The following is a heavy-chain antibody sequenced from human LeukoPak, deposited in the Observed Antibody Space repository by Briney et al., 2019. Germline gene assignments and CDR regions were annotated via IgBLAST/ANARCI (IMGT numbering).Heavy chain of an antibody. V-gene: IGHV1-46*01. CDR2: FNPSGGST. J-gene: IGHJ4*02. Sequence: ASVKVSCKASGYTFTSYYMHWVRQAPGQGLEWMGIFNPSGGSTSYAQKFQGRVTMTRDTSTSTVYMELSSLRSEDTAVYYCARDDQGEAMAYDSSGYYFSHWGQGTLVTVSS. CDR1: GYTFTSYY. D-gene: IGHD3-22*01. CDR3: ARDDQGEAMAYDSSGYYFSH.